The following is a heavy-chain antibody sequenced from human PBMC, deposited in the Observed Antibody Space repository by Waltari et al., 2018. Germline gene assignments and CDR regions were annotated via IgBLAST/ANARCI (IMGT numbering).Heavy chain of an antibody. CDR3: ARAVSSSDYYYYGMDV. V-gene: IGHV3-33*01. CDR1: GFPFSSYG. Sequence: QVQLVESGGGVVQPGRSLRLSCAASGFPFSSYGMHWVRQAPGKGLEWVAVIWYDGSNKYYADSVKGRFTISRDNSKNTLYLQMNSLRAEDTAVYYCARAVSSSDYYYYGMDVWGQGTTVTVSS. CDR2: IWYDGSNK. J-gene: IGHJ6*02. D-gene: IGHD6-6*01.